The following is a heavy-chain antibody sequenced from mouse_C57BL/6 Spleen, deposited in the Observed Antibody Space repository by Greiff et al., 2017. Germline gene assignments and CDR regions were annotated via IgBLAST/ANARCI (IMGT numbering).Heavy chain of an antibody. D-gene: IGHD6-5*01. CDR3: ARSYCSKYYYAMDY. CDR2: INPNNGGT. CDR1: GYTFTDYY. Sequence: VQLQQSGPELVKPGASVKISCKASGYTFTDYYMNWVKQSHGKSLEWIGDINPNNGGTSYNQKFKGKATLTVDKSSSTAYRELRILTSEDSAVYYCARSYCSKYYYAMDYWGQGTSVTVSS. V-gene: IGHV1-26*01. J-gene: IGHJ4*01.